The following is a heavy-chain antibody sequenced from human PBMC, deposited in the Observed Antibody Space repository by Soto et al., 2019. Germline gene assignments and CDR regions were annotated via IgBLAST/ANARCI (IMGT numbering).Heavy chain of an antibody. Sequence: GGSLRLSCAASGFTFSSYAMSWVRQAPGKGLEWVSAISGSGGSTYYADSVKGRFTISRDNSKNTLYLQMNSLRAEDTAVYYCARDSSVAGSIDYWGQGTLVTVSS. D-gene: IGHD6-19*01. CDR1: GFTFSSYA. V-gene: IGHV3-23*01. CDR3: ARDSSVAGSIDY. J-gene: IGHJ4*02. CDR2: ISGSGGST.